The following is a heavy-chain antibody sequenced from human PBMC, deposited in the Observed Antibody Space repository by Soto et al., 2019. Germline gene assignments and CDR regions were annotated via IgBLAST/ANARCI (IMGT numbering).Heavy chain of an antibody. Sequence: GGSLRLSCAASGFTFSSYAMHWVRQAPGKGLEWVAVISYDGSNKYYADSVKGRFTISRDNSKNTLYLQMNSLRAEDTAVYYCARVSWEPTNGGYWGQGTLVTSPQ. CDR2: ISYDGSNK. D-gene: IGHD1-26*01. CDR1: GFTFSSYA. CDR3: ARVSWEPTNGGY. J-gene: IGHJ4*02. V-gene: IGHV3-30-3*01.